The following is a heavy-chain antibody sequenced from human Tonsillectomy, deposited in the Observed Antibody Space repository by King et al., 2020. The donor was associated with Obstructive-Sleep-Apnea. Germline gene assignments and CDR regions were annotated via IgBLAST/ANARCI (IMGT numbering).Heavy chain of an antibody. CDR1: GFTFSSYW. CDR2: IKQDGSEK. J-gene: IGHJ6*02. CDR3: ASENIAAVTYGMDV. D-gene: IGHD6-13*01. V-gene: IGHV3-7*01. Sequence: VQLVESGGGLVQPGGSLRLSCAASGFTFSSYWMSWVRQAPGKGLEWVANIKQDGSEKYYVDSVKGRFTISRDNAQNSLYLQMNSLRAEDTAVYYCASENIAAVTYGMDVWGQGTTVTVSS.